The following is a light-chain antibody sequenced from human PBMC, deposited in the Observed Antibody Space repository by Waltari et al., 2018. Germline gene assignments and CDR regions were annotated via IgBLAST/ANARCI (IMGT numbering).Light chain of an antibody. CDR3: SSYTSSSTQV. CDR1: SSDVGGYNY. V-gene: IGLV2-14*01. J-gene: IGLJ1*01. CDR2: EVS. Sequence: QSALTQPASVSGSPGQSITISCTGTSSDVGGYNYVSWYQPHPGKAPKLMIYEVSNRPSGGSNRFSGSKSGNTASLTISGLQAEDEADYYCSSYTSSSTQVFGTGTKVTVL.